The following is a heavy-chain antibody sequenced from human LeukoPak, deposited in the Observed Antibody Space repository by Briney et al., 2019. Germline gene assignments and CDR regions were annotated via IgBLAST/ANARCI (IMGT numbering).Heavy chain of an antibody. Sequence: KPSETLSLTCTVSGGSISSSSYYWGWIRQPPGKGLEWIGSIYYSGSTYYNPSLKSRVTLSVDKSKNQFSLKLTSVTAADTAVYYCARRESRAEGDWFDPWGQGTLVTVSS. D-gene: IGHD2-2*01. V-gene: IGHV4-39*07. J-gene: IGHJ5*02. CDR3: ARRESRAEGDWFDP. CDR2: IYYSGST. CDR1: GGSISSSSYY.